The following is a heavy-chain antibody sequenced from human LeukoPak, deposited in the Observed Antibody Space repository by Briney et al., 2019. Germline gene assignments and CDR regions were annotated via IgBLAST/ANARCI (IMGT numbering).Heavy chain of an antibody. CDR3: ARGYYYGSGGYYYMDV. J-gene: IGHJ6*03. CDR1: EYTFTGYY. CDR2: INPNSGAT. D-gene: IGHD3-10*01. Sequence: ASVKVSCKASEYTFTGYYIHWMRQAPGQGLEWMGWINPNSGATNYAQNFQGRVTMTRDMSISTAYMELSSLRSEDTAVYYCARGYYYGSGGYYYMDVWGKGTTVTISS. V-gene: IGHV1-2*02.